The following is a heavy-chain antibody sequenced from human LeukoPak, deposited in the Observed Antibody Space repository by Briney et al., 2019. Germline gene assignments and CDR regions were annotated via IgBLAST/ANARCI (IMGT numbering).Heavy chain of an antibody. CDR1: GFTFSDSG. J-gene: IGHJ4*02. V-gene: IGHV3-33*06. CDR3: AKGGITPDY. Sequence: GESLRLSCAASGFTFSDSGMHWVRQAPGKGLEWVAIIWYDGSDKYYAESVKGRFTISRDNSKNTLYLQMNSLRAEDTAVYYCAKGGITPDYWGQGTLVAVSA. CDR2: IWYDGSDK. D-gene: IGHD4-23*01.